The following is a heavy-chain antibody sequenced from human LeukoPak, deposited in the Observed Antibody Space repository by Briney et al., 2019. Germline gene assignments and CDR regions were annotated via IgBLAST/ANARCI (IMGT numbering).Heavy chain of an antibody. D-gene: IGHD1-26*01. CDR2: IYYPEST. V-gene: IGHV4-59*08. Sequence: PSETLSLTCTVSGASISSYYWSWIRQPPGKGLEWIGYIYYPESTNYNPSLKSRVTISVDTSKNQFSLKLSSVTAADTAVYYCARLGDASPTTYWYFDLWGRGTLVTVSS. CDR3: ARLGDASPTTYWYFDL. CDR1: GASISSYY. J-gene: IGHJ2*01.